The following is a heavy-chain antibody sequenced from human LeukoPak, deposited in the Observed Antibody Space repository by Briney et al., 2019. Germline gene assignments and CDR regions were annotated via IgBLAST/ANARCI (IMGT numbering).Heavy chain of an antibody. V-gene: IGHV5-51*01. J-gene: IGHJ4*02. CDR2: IYPGDSDT. Sequence: GESPKISCKGSGYSFTSYWIGWVRPMPGKGLEGMGIIYPGDSDTRYSPSFQDQVTISADKSTSTASLQWSSLKASGTAMYYCARLGNGYNSGGVYWGQGTLVTVSS. CDR3: ARLGNGYNSGGVY. CDR1: GYSFTSYW. D-gene: IGHD5-24*01.